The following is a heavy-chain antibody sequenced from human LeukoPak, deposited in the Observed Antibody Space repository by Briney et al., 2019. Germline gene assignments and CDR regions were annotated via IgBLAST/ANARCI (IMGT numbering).Heavy chain of an antibody. CDR1: GGSFSGYY. J-gene: IGHJ4*02. CDR3: ARGDFDSSGSGPGNSFDY. D-gene: IGHD3-22*01. Sequence: SETLSLTCAVYGGSFSGYYWSWIRQPPGKGLEWIGEINHSGSTNYNPSLKSRVTISVDTSKNQFSLKLSSVTAADTAVYYCARGDFDSSGSGPGNSFDYWGQGTLVTVSS. V-gene: IGHV4-34*01. CDR2: INHSGST.